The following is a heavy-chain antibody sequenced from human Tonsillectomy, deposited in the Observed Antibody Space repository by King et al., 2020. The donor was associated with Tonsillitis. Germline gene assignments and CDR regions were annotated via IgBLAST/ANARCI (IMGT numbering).Heavy chain of an antibody. CDR2: IYPSDSDT. CDR1: GYSFSSYW. D-gene: IGHD6-19*01. J-gene: IGHJ4*02. Sequence: QLVQSGAEVKKPGESLKISCKGSGYSFSSYWIGGVRQTPGRGLEWMGIIYPSDSDTRYSPSFQGQVTILADKSISTAYLQWSSLKASDTAMYYCARLMYSSGWYLVYWGQGTLVTVSP. V-gene: IGHV5-51*01. CDR3: ARLMYSSGWYLVY.